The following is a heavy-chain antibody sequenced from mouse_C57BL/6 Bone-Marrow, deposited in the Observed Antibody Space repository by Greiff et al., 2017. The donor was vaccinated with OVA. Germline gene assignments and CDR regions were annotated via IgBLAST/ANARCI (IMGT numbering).Heavy chain of an antibody. CDR1: GFTFSSYA. CDR3: ARPIYDGYYVGFDV. Sequence: EVQLKESGGGLVKPGGSLKLSCAASGFTFSSYAMSWVRQTPEKRLEWVATISDGGSYTYYPDNVTGRFTISRDNAKNNLYLQMSHLKSEDTAMYYGARPIYDGYYVGFDVWGTGTTVTVSS. J-gene: IGHJ1*03. CDR2: ISDGGSYT. D-gene: IGHD2-3*01. V-gene: IGHV5-4*01.